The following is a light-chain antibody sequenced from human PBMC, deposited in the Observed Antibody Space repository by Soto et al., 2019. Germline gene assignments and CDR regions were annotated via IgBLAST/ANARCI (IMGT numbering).Light chain of an antibody. Sequence: QSVLTQPPSASRSPGQSVTISCTGTSSDVGAYKYVSWYQQYPGKAPKLMIYEVSKRTSGVPDRFSGSKSGNTASLTVSGLQAEDEADYYCTSYVGSNIWVFGGGTKLTVL. CDR3: TSYVGSNIWV. CDR1: SSDVGAYKY. CDR2: EVS. V-gene: IGLV2-8*02. J-gene: IGLJ3*02.